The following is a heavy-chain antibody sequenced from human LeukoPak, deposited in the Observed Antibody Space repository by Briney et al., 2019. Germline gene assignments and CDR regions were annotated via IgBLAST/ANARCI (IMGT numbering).Heavy chain of an antibody. V-gene: IGHV1-24*01. Sequence: ASVKVSCKVSGYTLTELSMHWVRQAPGKGLEWMGGFDPEDGGTIYAQKFQGRVTMTEDTSTDTAYMELSSLRSEDTAVYYCATCDPNDFWSGPYYYYYMDVWGKGTTVTVSS. J-gene: IGHJ6*03. CDR1: GYTLTELS. D-gene: IGHD3-3*01. CDR3: ATCDPNDFWSGPYYYYYMDV. CDR2: FDPEDGGT.